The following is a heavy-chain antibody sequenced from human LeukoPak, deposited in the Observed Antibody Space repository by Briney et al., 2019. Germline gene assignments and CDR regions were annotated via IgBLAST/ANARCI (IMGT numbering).Heavy chain of an antibody. CDR2: ISSSGSAI. CDR1: GFTFSDYY. V-gene: IGHV3-11*01. Sequence: GGSLRLSCAASGFTFSDYYMSWIRQTPGKGLEWVSYISSSGSAIFYADSVKGRFIISRDNTKNTLYLQMNSLRAEDTAIYYCANARGNTVPYSWFDSWGQGTLVTVSS. D-gene: IGHD2-2*01. CDR3: ANARGNTVPYSWFDS. J-gene: IGHJ5*01.